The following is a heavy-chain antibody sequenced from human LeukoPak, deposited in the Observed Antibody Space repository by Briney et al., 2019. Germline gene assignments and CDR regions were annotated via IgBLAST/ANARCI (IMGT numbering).Heavy chain of an antibody. CDR1: GGSFSSYY. CDR3: ARDRLGATGHWRIDV. Sequence: PSETLALTCTVSGGSFSSYYRTWIRQPAGKGLEWIGRIYNSGTTNYSPSLESRVTMSLDTSKNRFSLSLSSVTAAGTAVYYCARDRLGATGHWRIDVWGRGTLVTVSS. D-gene: IGHD1-26*01. CDR2: IYNSGTT. V-gene: IGHV4-4*07. J-gene: IGHJ2*01.